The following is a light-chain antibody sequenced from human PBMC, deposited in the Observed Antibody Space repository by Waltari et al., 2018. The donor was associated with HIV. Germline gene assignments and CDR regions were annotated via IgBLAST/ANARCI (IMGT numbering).Light chain of an antibody. J-gene: IGLJ3*02. CDR1: KLGDKY. CDR3: QAWDSSTPNWV. V-gene: IGLV3-1*01. Sequence: SYELTQPPSVSVSPGQTASITCSGDKLGDKYACWYQQKPGQSPVLVIYQDSKRPSGIPERVSGSNSGNTATLTISGTQAMDEADYYCQAWDSSTPNWVFGGGTKLTVL. CDR2: QDS.